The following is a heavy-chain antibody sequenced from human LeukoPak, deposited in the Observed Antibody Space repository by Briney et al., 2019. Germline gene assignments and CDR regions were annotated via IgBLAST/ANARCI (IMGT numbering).Heavy chain of an antibody. CDR2: IGTAGDT. J-gene: IGHJ6*02. Sequence: PGGSLRLSCAVSGFTFSSSDMHWVRQATGKGPEWVAGIGTAGDTYHSSSVKGRFTISRENAKDSLYLQMNSLRAGDTAVYICVRQQVAGTGDYGMDVWGQGTTVTVSS. V-gene: IGHV3-13*01. CDR3: VRQQVAGTGDYGMDV. D-gene: IGHD6-19*01. CDR1: GFTFSSSD.